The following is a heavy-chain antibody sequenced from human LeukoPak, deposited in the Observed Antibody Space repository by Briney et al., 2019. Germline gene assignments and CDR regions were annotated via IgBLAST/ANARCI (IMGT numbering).Heavy chain of an antibody. CDR1: GFTFSSYP. J-gene: IGHJ4*02. CDR2: IGSNGENT. V-gene: IGHV3-64D*09. Sequence: GGSLILSCSASGFTFSSYPMHWVRQAPGKGLEYVSAIGSNGENTYYADSVKGRFTISRDNSKNTLYLQMSSLRAEDTAVYYCAREDGYSSSWYSDYWGQGTLVTVSS. D-gene: IGHD6-13*01. CDR3: AREDGYSSSWYSDY.